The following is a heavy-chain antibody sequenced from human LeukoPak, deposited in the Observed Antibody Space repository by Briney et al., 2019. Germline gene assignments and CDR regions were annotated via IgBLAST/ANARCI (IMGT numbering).Heavy chain of an antibody. CDR1: GASFSSSPYY. J-gene: IGHJ5*02. CDR2: FYYGGTT. CDR3: ARQNWNDGWFDP. V-gene: IGHV4-39*01. Sequence: SETLSLTCSVSGASFSSSPYYWGWIRQPPGKGLEWIGSFYYGGTTYYNPSLKSRITMSVDTSENQFSLKLSSVTAADAAVYYCARQNWNDGWFDPWGQGTLVTASS. D-gene: IGHD1-1*01.